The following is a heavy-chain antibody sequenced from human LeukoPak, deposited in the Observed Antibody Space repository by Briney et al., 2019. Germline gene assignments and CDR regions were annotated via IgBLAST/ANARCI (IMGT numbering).Heavy chain of an antibody. CDR1: GFTFSSYA. CDR3: AKAGYDYFDY. V-gene: IGHV3-30*18. CDR2: ISYDGSNK. Sequence: PGGSLRLSCAASGFTFSSYAMSWVRQAPGKGLEWVAVISYDGSNKYYADSVKGRFTISRDNSKNTLYMQMNSLRAEDAAVYYCAKAGYDYFDYWGQGTLVTVSS. J-gene: IGHJ4*02. D-gene: IGHD2-2*01.